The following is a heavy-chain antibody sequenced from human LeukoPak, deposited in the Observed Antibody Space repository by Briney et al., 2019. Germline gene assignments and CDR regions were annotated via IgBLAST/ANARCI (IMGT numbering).Heavy chain of an antibody. CDR3: ARWSLHSSGWYFDY. V-gene: IGHV4-34*01. CDR1: GWSFNDHY. D-gene: IGHD6-19*01. Sequence: PSETLSLTCAVYGWSFNDHYWNWIRQPPGKGLEWIGEINARGDTNFNPSPKSRVTISVDTSKNQFSLNLTSVTAADTAMYYCARWSLHSSGWYFDYWGQGTLVTVSS. J-gene: IGHJ4*02. CDR2: INARGDT.